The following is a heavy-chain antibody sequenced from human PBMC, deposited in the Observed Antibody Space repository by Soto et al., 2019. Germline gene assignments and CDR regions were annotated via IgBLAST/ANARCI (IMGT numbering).Heavy chain of an antibody. V-gene: IGHV3-11*01. CDR2: ISSSGSTI. Sequence: GGSLRLSCTASGFSFSNYAVTWVRQAPGKGLEWVSYISSSGSTIYYADSVKGRFTISRDNAKNSLYLQMNSLRAEDTAVYYCARESYYDILTGSNLGSVWGQGTLVTVSS. D-gene: IGHD3-9*01. CDR3: ARESYYDILTGSNLGSV. CDR1: GFSFSNYA. J-gene: IGHJ4*02.